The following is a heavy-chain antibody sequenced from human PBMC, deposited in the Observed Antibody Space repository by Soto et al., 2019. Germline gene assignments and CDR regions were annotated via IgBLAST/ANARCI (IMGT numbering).Heavy chain of an antibody. V-gene: IGHV1-3*01. CDR3: PSDGEEKAAAAMVY. D-gene: IGHD6-13*01. CDR1: GYTITCCA. Sequence: QVQLVQSGAEVKNPGASVRLSCKASGYTITCCAMHWVRQAPGQRPEWMGWINAGDGDTKYSQNFQGRLTIIRDTAANTADMELSSLRSEDPAVSYCPSDGEEKAAAAMVYWGQGTLVSVSS. J-gene: IGHJ4*02. CDR2: INAGDGDT.